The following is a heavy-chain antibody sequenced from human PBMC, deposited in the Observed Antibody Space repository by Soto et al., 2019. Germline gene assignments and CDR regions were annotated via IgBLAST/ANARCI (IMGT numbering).Heavy chain of an antibody. CDR2: VSYDGSSE. J-gene: IGHJ6*02. CDR1: GFTFTNYD. Sequence: QVRLVESGGGVVRLGRSLRLSCAASGFTFTNYDMHWVRQAPGKGLEWVAVVSYDGSSEDYAASVKGRFTISRDNSKDTVFLEMNNLRAEDTAVYYRARDGVLRLRELSLHYYYGMDIWGQGTTVTVSS. CDR3: ARDGVLRLRELSLHYYYGMDI. D-gene: IGHD3-16*02. V-gene: IGHV3-33*05.